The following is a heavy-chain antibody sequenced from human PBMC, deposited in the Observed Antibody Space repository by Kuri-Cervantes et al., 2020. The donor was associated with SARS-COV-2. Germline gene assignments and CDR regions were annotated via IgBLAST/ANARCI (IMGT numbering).Heavy chain of an antibody. CDR3: ARLGEGDDYDFWSGYYEGGYFDY. CDR1: GFLFSASA. CDR2: VRGKANNYAT. Sequence: GGSLRLSCEVSGFLFSASAIHWVRQGSGKGLEWVGRVRGKANNYATAYAASVKGRFTISRDDSKNMAYLQMNSLKTEDTAVYYCARLGEGDDYDFWSGYYEGGYFDYWGQGTLVTVSS. D-gene: IGHD3-3*01. V-gene: IGHV3-73*01. J-gene: IGHJ4*02.